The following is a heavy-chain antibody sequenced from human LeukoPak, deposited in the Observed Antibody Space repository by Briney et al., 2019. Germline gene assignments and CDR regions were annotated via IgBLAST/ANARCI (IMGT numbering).Heavy chain of an antibody. Sequence: SVTVSCKASGGSFSSYAISGVRQAPAQGVEWMGRIIPIFGTANYQQTSQDRVTITTDESTSTAYMELSSLRSEDTALYYCAREGGYCSGGSCYSWAGGVHAFDIWGQGTIVTVSS. CDR2: IIPIFGTA. V-gene: IGHV1-69*05. CDR1: GGSFSSYA. J-gene: IGHJ3*02. CDR3: AREGGYCSGGSCYSWAGGVHAFDI. D-gene: IGHD2-15*01.